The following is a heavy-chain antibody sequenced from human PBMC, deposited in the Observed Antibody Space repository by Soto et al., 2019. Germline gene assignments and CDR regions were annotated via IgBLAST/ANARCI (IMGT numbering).Heavy chain of an antibody. CDR1: GFTFSSYS. V-gene: IGHV3-21*01. CDR3: ARDYSSARLYNWFDP. D-gene: IGHD6-25*01. Sequence: EVQLVESGGGLVKPGGSLRLSCAASGFTFSSYSMNWVRQAPGKGLEWVSSISSSSSYIYYGDSVKGRFTISRDNAKNSLYLQMNRLRAEDTAVYYCARDYSSARLYNWFDPWGQGTLVTVSS. CDR2: ISSSSSYI. J-gene: IGHJ5*02.